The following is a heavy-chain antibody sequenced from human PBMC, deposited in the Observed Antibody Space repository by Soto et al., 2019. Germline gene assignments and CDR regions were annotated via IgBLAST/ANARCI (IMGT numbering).Heavy chain of an antibody. D-gene: IGHD5-12*01. CDR2: MNPNSGNT. V-gene: IGHV1-8*02. CDR1: GCSFTSYE. CDR3: ATSPPPVERSGYAGGWFAP. Sequence: GXSVKICYKPSGCSFTSYESHLVRQAAGEGLEWMGWMNPNSGNTAYAQRFQGRVSMTRNTSITTAYMELSSLRSQDTAVYYCATSPPPVERSGYAGGWFAPWGKGTLVTVS. J-gene: IGHJ5*02.